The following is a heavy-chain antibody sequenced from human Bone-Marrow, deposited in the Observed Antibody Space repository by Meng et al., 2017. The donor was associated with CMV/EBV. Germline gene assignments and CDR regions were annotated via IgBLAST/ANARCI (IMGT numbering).Heavy chain of an antibody. CDR2: ISSSSSSI. D-gene: IGHD6-19*01. CDR3: AKGTYSSGWCDC. Sequence: GASLKISCAASGFTFRSYAMNWVRQAPGKGLEWLSSISSSSSSIYYADSVQGRFTISRDNAKNSLYLQMNSLRAEDTAIYYCAKGTYSSGWCDCWGPGTLVTVSS. CDR1: GFTFRSYA. V-gene: IGHV3-21*01. J-gene: IGHJ5*01.